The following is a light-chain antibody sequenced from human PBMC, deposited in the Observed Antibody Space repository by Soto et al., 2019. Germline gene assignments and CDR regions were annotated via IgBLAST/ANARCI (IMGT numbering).Light chain of an antibody. CDR1: SSNFGAGYD. CDR3: QSYDSSLSAYV. CDR2: GTT. V-gene: IGLV1-40*01. J-gene: IGLJ1*01. Sequence: QSVLTQPPSVSGAPGQRVAISCTGSSSNFGAGYDVHWYQQLPGTAPKLLIYGTTNRPSGVPDRFSGSKSGTSASLAITGLQAEDEADYYCQSYDSSLSAYVFGTGTKVTAL.